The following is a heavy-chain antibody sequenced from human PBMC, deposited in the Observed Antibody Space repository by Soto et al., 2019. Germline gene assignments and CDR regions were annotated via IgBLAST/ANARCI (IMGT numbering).Heavy chain of an antibody. CDR1: GDSISSGGYY. D-gene: IGHD6-19*01. J-gene: IGHJ5*02. CDR3: ARMYSSGSGWFHP. V-gene: IGHV4-31*03. CDR2: FYSSGSI. Sequence: SETLSLTCTVSGDSISSGGYYWSWIRHHPGKGLEWIGSFYSSGSIIYNPSLRSRVSISGDTSSNQFSMSLTSVTAADTARYYCARMYSSGSGWFHPWGQGTLVTVSS.